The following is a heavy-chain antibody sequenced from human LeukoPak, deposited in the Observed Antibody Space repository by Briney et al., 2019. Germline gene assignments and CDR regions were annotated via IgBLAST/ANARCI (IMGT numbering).Heavy chain of an antibody. D-gene: IGHD2-15*01. V-gene: IGHV1-69*13. J-gene: IGHJ6*03. CDR3: AINQAGYCGGGSCYRHEFYYMDV. Sequence: SVKVSCKASGGTFSSYAISWVRQAPGQGLEWMGGIIPIFGTANYAQKFQGRVTITADESTSTAYMELSSLRSEDPAMYYCAINQAGYCGGGSCYRHEFYYMDVWGKGTSVTVSS. CDR1: GGTFSSYA. CDR2: IIPIFGTA.